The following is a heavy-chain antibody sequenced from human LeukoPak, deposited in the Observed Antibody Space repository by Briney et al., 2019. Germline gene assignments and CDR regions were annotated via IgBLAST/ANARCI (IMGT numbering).Heavy chain of an antibody. J-gene: IGHJ6*02. CDR2: IYYSGST. CDR3: ARDRPSQVGFIQLWPYGNYGMDV. CDR1: GGSISSGSYY. V-gene: IGHV4-61*01. D-gene: IGHD5-18*01. Sequence: PSETLSLTCTVSGGSISSGSYYWSWIRQPPGKGLEWIGYIYYSGSTNYNPSLKSRVTISVDTSKNQFSLKLSSVTAADTAVYYCARDRPSQVGFIQLWPYGNYGMDVWGQGTTVTVSS.